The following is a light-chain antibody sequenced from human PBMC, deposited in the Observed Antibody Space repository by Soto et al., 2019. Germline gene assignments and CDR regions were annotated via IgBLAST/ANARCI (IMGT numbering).Light chain of an antibody. J-gene: IGKJ1*01. Sequence: QMTPSPSSPSASLGGRVTISCRASQNIDNYLNWYQQKTGKAPKLLIYAKSTLQSGVPSRFSGSGSGTEFTLTISSLQTDDFATYYCQQYNSYSWTFGQGTKVDIK. V-gene: IGKV1-5*01. CDR2: AKS. CDR3: QQYNSYSWT. CDR1: QNIDNY.